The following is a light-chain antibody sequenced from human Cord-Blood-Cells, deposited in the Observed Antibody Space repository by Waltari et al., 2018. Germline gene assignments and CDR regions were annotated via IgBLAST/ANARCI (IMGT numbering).Light chain of an antibody. J-gene: IGKJ5*01. V-gene: IGKV3-11*01. CDR3: QQRSNWPPIT. Sequence: EIVSTQSPATLTLSPGETATLSCRASQSVSSYLAWYQQKPGQAPRLLIYDVSNRANGIPARFSGSGSGTDFTLTISSLEPEDFAVYYCQQRSNWPPITFGQGTRLEIK. CDR1: QSVSSY. CDR2: DVS.